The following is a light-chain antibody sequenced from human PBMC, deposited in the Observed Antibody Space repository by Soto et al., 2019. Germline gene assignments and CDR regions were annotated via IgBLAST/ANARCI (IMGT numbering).Light chain of an antibody. CDR1: QSVSSI. CDR2: GAS. CDR3: QQDNKWPLT. Sequence: RSPLSVSPRARATLSFRASQSVSSIVAWYQQNPGQAPRLLICGASTRATGIPARFSGSGSGTEFTLTISSLQSEDFAVYYCQQDNKWPLTFGGGTKVDI. V-gene: IGKV3-15*01. J-gene: IGKJ4*01.